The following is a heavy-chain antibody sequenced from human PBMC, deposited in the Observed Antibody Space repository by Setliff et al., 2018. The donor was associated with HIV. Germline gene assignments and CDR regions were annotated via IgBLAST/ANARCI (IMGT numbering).Heavy chain of an antibody. CDR1: GYTFSSYG. J-gene: IGHJ4*02. CDR2: ISAYNGNK. Sequence: GASVKVSCKASGYTFSSYGVSWVRQAPGQGLEWMGWISAYNGNKNYAQKIQDRLTMTTDTSTSTAYMELRSLRSDDTAVYYCARGQGPVDYWGQGTLVTVSS. CDR3: ARGQGPVDY. V-gene: IGHV1-18*01.